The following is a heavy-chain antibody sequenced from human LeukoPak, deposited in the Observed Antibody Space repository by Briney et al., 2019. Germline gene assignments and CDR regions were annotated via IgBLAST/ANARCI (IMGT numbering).Heavy chain of an antibody. D-gene: IGHD6-13*01. CDR1: GYTFTSYD. V-gene: IGHV1-8*01. Sequence: ASVKVSCKASGYTFTSYDINWVRQATGQGLGWMGWMNPSSGNTGYAQKFQGRVTMTRNTSISTAYMELSSLRSEDTAVYYCARGQRFRGVAAAGGYWGQGTLVTVSS. J-gene: IGHJ4*02. CDR2: MNPSSGNT. CDR3: ARGQRFRGVAAAGGY.